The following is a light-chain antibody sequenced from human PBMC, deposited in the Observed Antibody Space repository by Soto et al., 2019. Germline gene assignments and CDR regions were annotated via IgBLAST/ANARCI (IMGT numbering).Light chain of an antibody. CDR1: QSVNTN. CDR3: QKYKNGPPHT. J-gene: IGKJ2*01. V-gene: IGKV3-15*01. CDR2: GAS. Sequence: EIVMTQSPATLSVSPGESATLSCRASQSVNTNLAWYQQKPGRAPRLLIHGASTRATGIPARFSGSGSGTEFTLNISSLQSEDFAVYYCQKYKNGPPHTFGKGTKREIK.